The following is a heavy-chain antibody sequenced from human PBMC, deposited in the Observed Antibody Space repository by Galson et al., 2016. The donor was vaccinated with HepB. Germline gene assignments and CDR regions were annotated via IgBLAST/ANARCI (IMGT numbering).Heavy chain of an antibody. CDR3: ARDRRLGMFDWGDF. CDR1: GFTFSNYG. CDR2: TSGHNGDT. V-gene: IGHV1-18*01. J-gene: IGHJ4*02. Sequence: SVKVSCKASGFTFSNYGITWVRQAPGQGLEWMGWTSGHNGDTRSAQSVQGRITLTADTSANTAYLELRSLKSDDTATYFCARDRRLGMFDWGDFWGQGSLVIVSS. D-gene: IGHD7-27*01.